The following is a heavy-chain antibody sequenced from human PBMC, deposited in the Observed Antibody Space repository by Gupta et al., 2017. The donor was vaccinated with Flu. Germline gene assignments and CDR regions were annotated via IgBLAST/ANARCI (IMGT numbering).Heavy chain of an antibody. CDR1: YY. D-gene: IGHD1-26*01. Sequence: YYIHWVRQAPGQGLEWMGWINPDSGGTKYEQKFQGRVTMTRDTSVSTSYMELSGLKSDDTAVFYCARVLSVGSASYNWFDPWGQGTLVTVSS. J-gene: IGHJ5*02. V-gene: IGHV1-2*02. CDR2: INPDSGGT. CDR3: ARVLSVGSASYNWFDP.